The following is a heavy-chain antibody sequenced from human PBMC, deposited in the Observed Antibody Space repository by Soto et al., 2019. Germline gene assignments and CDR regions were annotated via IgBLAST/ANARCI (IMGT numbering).Heavy chain of an antibody. CDR2: IIPRSATS. D-gene: IGHD2-8*01. CDR3: ARGAVVGDIVLMVYAGYYGMDV. Sequence: GASVNVSCKASGDTFSTYTITWMRQAPGQGLEWMGGIIPRSATSKYAQKFQGRVTITADESTSTVYMELRTLRPEDTAVYYCARGAVVGDIVLMVYAGYYGMDVWGQGTTVTVSS. V-gene: IGHV1-69*13. J-gene: IGHJ6*02. CDR1: GDTFSTYT.